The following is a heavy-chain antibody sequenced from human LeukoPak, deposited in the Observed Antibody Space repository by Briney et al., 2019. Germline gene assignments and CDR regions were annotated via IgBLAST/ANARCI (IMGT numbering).Heavy chain of an antibody. CDR1: VFTFDDYA. J-gene: IGHJ4*02. CDR3: AKDTGYSYGHQYYFDY. D-gene: IGHD5-18*01. CDR2: ISWNSGSI. V-gene: IGHV3-9*01. Sequence: PGGSLRLSCAASVFTFDDYAMHWVRQAPGKGLEWVSGISWNSGSIGYADSVKGRFTISRDNAKNSLYLQMNSLRAEDTALYYCAKDTGYSYGHQYYFDYWGQGTLVTVSS.